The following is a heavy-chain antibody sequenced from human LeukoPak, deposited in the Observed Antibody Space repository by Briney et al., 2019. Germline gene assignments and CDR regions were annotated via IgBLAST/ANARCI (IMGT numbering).Heavy chain of an antibody. CDR1: GLSVSDNY. CDR3: ARDKYYYDSSGGGYYFDY. D-gene: IGHD3-22*01. CDR2: IYSGGGGGSI. J-gene: IGHJ4*02. V-gene: IGHV3-53*01. Sequence: PGGSLRHSCAASGLSVSDNYKNWVRQAPGKGLEWVSVIYSGGGGGSIYYADSVKGRFTISRDNAKNSLYLQMNSLRAEDTAVYYCARDKYYYDSSGGGYYFDYWGQGTLVTVSS.